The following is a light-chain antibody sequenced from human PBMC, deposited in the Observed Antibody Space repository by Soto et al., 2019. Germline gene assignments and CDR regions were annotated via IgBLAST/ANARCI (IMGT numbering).Light chain of an antibody. J-gene: IGKJ1*01. V-gene: IGKV1-5*03. CDR1: QSITIW. CDR3: QQYSSYSWT. CDR2: KAS. Sequence: DIQMTQSPSTLSAAVGDRVTITCQASQSITIWLAWYQQKPGKAPNLLIYKASILESGVPSRFSGSGSGTEFTLTINSLQPDDFATYYCQQYSSYSWTFGQGTKVEIK.